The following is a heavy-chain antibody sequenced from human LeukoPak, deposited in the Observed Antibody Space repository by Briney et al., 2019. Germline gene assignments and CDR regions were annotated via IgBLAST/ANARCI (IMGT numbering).Heavy chain of an antibody. CDR1: GFTFTNAW. D-gene: IGHD3-10*01. CDR3: TTGPFDYYGSASYLANGMDV. V-gene: IGHV3-15*01. J-gene: IGHJ6*02. Sequence: GGSLRLSCAASGFTFTNAWMSWVRQAPGKGLEWIGRIKSKTDGGTTDCTAPVKGRFTISRDDSKNTLYLQMNSLKTEDTAVYYCTTGPFDYYGSASYLANGMDVWGQGTTVTVSS. CDR2: IKSKTDGGTT.